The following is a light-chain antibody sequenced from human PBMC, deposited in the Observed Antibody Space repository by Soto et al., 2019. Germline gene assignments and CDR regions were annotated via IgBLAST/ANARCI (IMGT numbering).Light chain of an antibody. J-gene: IGKJ1*01. CDR3: QQYGSSLWT. Sequence: EIVLTQSPGTLSLSPGERATLSCRTSQSISPTYLAWYQQKPGQAPRLLIYGASTRATGIPPRFSGGGSGTEFTVTISSLQSEDFALYYCQQYGSSLWTFGQGTKVDIK. CDR2: GAS. CDR1: QSISPTY. V-gene: IGKV3-20*01.